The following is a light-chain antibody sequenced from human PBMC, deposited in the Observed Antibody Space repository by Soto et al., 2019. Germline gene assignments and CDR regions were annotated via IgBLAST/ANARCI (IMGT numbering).Light chain of an antibody. CDR1: QSVGNN. CDR2: GAS. Sequence: EIVMTQSPATLSVSPGERATLSCRASQSVGNNLAWYQQKPGQPPRLLIHGASTRATGIPARFSGSGSGTEFAPTISSLQSEDFAVYYCQQCDDWPRTFGQGTKVDIK. CDR3: QQCDDWPRT. V-gene: IGKV3-15*01. J-gene: IGKJ1*01.